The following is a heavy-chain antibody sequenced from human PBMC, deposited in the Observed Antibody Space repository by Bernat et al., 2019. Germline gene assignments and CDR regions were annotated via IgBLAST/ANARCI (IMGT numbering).Heavy chain of an antibody. CDR2: INAGNGNT. V-gene: IGHV1-3*01. J-gene: IGHJ2*01. Sequence: QVQLVQSGAEVKKPGASVKVSCKASGYTFTSYAMHWVRQAPGQRLEWMGWINAGNGNTKYSQKFQGRVTITRDTSASTAYMELSSLRSEDTAVYDWARDGAVRYFDLWGRGTLVTVSS. D-gene: IGHD2-8*01. CDR3: ARDGAVRYFDL. CDR1: GYTFTSYA.